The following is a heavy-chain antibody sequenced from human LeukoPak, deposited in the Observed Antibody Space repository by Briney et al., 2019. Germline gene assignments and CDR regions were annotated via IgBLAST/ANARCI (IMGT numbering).Heavy chain of an antibody. J-gene: IGHJ4*02. CDR1: GGSIKSYY. D-gene: IGHD5-18*01. CDR3: ARVADRFGYNYGIDEYFDY. Sequence: SETLSLTCTVSGGSIKSYYWSWIRQPAGEGLEWLGHIYASGTTNYNPSLNSRVTMSVDTSKNQFSLRLASVTAADTAVYYCARVADRFGYNYGIDEYFDYWVQGTLVTVSS. V-gene: IGHV4-4*07. CDR2: IYASGTT.